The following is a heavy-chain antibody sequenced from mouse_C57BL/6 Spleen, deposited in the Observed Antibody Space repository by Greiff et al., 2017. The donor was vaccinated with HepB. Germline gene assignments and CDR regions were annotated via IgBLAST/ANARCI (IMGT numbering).Heavy chain of an antibody. CDR2: ISGGGGNT. CDR1: GFTFSSYT. V-gene: IGHV5-9*01. CDR3: ARHPYYYGSSHWYFDV. Sequence: EVQVVESGGGLVKPGGSLKLSCAASGFTFSSYTMSWVRQTPEKRLEWVATISGGGGNTYYPDSVKGRFTISRDNAKNTLYLQMSSRRSEDTALYYCARHPYYYGSSHWYFDVWGTGTTVTVSS. D-gene: IGHD1-1*01. J-gene: IGHJ1*03.